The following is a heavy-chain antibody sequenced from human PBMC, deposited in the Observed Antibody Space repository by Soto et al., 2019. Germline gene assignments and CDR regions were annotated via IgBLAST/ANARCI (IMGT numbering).Heavy chain of an antibody. V-gene: IGHV1-46*03. CDR1: GYTFTSYY. Sequence: QVQLVQSGAEVKKPGASVKVSCKASGYTFTSYYMHWVQQAPGQGLEWMGIINPSGGSTSYAQKFQGRVTMTRDTSTSTVYMELSSLRSEDTAVYYCASGPSADTAMVSWGQGTLVTVSS. CDR3: ASGPSADTAMVS. D-gene: IGHD5-18*01. J-gene: IGHJ4*02. CDR2: INPSGGST.